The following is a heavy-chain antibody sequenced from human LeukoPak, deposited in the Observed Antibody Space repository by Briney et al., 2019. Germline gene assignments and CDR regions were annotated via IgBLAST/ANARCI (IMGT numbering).Heavy chain of an antibody. Sequence: ASVKVSCKASGYTFTSYGISWVRQAPGQGLEWMGRISAYNGNTNYAQKLQGRVTITTDTSTSTAYMELRSLRSDATAVFYLARDPGSSATSTNWLDPWGQGTLVTVSS. V-gene: IGHV1-18*01. CDR3: ARDPGSSATSTNWLDP. CDR1: GYTFTSYG. J-gene: IGHJ5*02. CDR2: ISAYNGNT. D-gene: IGHD6-6*01.